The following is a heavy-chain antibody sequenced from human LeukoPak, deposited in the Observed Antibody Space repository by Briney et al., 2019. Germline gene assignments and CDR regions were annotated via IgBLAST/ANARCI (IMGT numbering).Heavy chain of an antibody. CDR3: AREEGEAFDI. CDR1: GFTFSSYS. V-gene: IGHV3-21*01. J-gene: IGHJ3*02. CDR2: IGSSSSI. Sequence: AGGSLRLSCAASGFTFSSYSMNWVRQAPGKGLEWVSSIGSSSSIYYADSVKGRFTISRDNAKNSLYLQMNSLRAEDTAVYYCAREEGEAFDIWGQGTMVTVSS. D-gene: IGHD1-26*01.